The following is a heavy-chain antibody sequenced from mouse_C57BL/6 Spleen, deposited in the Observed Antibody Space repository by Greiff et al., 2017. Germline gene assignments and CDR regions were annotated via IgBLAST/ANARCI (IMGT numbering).Heavy chain of an antibody. CDR3: TRPGYSNYVSYAMGY. D-gene: IGHD2-5*01. Sequence: EVKVEESGGGLVQPGGSMKLSCAASGFTFSDAWMDWVRQSPEKGLEWVAEIRNKANNHATYYAESVKGRFTISRDDSKSSVYLQMNSLRAEDTGIYYCTRPGYSNYVSYAMGYWGQGTSVTVSS. V-gene: IGHV6-6*01. CDR1: GFTFSDAW. J-gene: IGHJ4*01. CDR2: IRNKANNHAT.